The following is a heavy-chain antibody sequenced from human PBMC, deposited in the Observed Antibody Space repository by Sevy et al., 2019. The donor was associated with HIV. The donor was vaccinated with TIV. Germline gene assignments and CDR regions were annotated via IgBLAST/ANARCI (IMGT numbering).Heavy chain of an antibody. V-gene: IGHV4-61*02. J-gene: IGHJ4*02. CDR1: GGSISSGSYY. CDR3: ATEDVEMATT. CDR2: IYTSGST. D-gene: IGHD1-1*01. Sequence: PSETLSLTCTVSGGSISSGSYYWSWIRQPAGKGLEWIGRIYTSGSTNYNPSLKSRVTISVDTSKNQFSLKLSSVTAADTAVYYCATEDVEMATTWGQGTLVTVSS.